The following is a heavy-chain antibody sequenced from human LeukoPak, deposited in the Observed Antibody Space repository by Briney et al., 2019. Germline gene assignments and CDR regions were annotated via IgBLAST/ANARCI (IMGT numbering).Heavy chain of an antibody. CDR3: ALLFRGRIAVAGNH. CDR1: GYTFTSID. CDR2: MNPNSGNT. V-gene: IGHV1-8*01. Sequence: ASVKVSCEASGYTFTSIDINWVRQASGQGLEWMGGMNPNSGNTDYAQKFQGRVTMTRNTSKSTAYMELSSLRSEDTAVYYCALLFRGRIAVAGNHWGQGTLVTVSS. J-gene: IGHJ5*02. D-gene: IGHD6-19*01.